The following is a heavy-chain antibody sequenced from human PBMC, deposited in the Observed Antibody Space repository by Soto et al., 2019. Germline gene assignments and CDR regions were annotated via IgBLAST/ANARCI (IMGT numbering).Heavy chain of an antibody. J-gene: IGHJ4*02. CDR2: IYSGGST. V-gene: IGHV3-66*01. Sequence: GSLRLSCAASGFTVSSNYMSWVRQAPGKGLEWVSVIYSGGSTYYADSVKGRFTISRDNSKNTLYLQMNSLGAEDTAVYYCATAAAGNSPFNYWGQGTLVTVSS. D-gene: IGHD2-2*01. CDR1: GFTVSSNY. CDR3: ATAAAGNSPFNY.